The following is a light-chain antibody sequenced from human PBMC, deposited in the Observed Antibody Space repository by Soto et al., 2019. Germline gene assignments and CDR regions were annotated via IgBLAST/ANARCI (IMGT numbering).Light chain of an antibody. V-gene: IGKV3-15*01. CDR2: GAS. J-gene: IGKJ2*02. Sequence: EIVMTQSPATLSVSPGERATLSCRASQSVSSNLAWYQQKPGQAPRLLIYGASTRATGIPARFSGSGSGTEFTLTISSLPSEDFAVYYCQQAGTFGQGTKLEIK. CDR1: QSVSSN. CDR3: QQAGT.